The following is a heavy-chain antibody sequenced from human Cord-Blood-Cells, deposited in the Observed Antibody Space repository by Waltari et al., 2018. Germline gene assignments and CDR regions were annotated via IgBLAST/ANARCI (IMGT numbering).Heavy chain of an antibody. J-gene: IGHJ5*02. Sequence: EVQLVESGGGLIQPGGSLRLSCAASGFTVSSHYMSWVRQAPGKGLEWVSVIYSGGSTYYADSVKGRFTISRDNSKNTLYLQMNSLRAEDTAVYYCARDGYDGPGWFDPWGQGTLVTVSS. CDR1: GFTVSSHY. D-gene: IGHD3-10*01. CDR3: ARDGYDGPGWFDP. V-gene: IGHV3-53*01. CDR2: IYSGGST.